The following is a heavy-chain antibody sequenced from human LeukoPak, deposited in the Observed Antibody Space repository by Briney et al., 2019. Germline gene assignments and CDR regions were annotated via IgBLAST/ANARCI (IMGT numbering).Heavy chain of an antibody. CDR2: INPNSGDT. CDR1: GFTFTTYY. Sequence: GASVKVSCKTSGFTFTTYYIHWVRQAPGQGPEWMEWINPNSGDTKYARKFQGRVIMARDTSITTAYMELRRLTSDDTAMYYCAKDRAHVGTMVDVFDFWGQGTMVTVSS. CDR3: AKDRAHVGTMVDVFDF. J-gene: IGHJ3*01. D-gene: IGHD5-12*01. V-gene: IGHV1-2*02.